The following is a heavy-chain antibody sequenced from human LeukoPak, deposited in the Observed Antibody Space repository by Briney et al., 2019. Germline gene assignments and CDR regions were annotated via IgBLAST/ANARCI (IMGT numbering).Heavy chain of an antibody. CDR1: GFTVSSNY. CDR2: IYSGGST. CDR3: ARVPATADWLSPYYYYGMDV. Sequence: GGSLRLSCAASGFTVSSNYMSWVRQAPGKGLERVSVIYSGGSTYYADSVKGRFTISRDNSKNTLYLQMNSLRAEDTAVYYCARVPATADWLSPYYYYGMDVWGKGTTVTVSS. D-gene: IGHD3-9*01. J-gene: IGHJ6*04. V-gene: IGHV3-53*01.